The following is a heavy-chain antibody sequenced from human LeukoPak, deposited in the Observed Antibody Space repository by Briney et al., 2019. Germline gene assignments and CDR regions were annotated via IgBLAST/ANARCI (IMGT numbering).Heavy chain of an antibody. D-gene: IGHD2-15*01. CDR3: ARRYCSGGRCYYLDY. CDR1: GGSISSSSYY. CDR2: IYYSGST. J-gene: IGHJ4*02. V-gene: IGHV4-39*01. Sequence: PSETLSLTCTVSGGSISSSSYYWGWIRQPPGKGLEWIGIIYYSGSTYYNPSLKSRVTISVDTSKNQFSLKLSSVTAADTAVYYCARRYCSGGRCYYLDYWGQGTLVTVSS.